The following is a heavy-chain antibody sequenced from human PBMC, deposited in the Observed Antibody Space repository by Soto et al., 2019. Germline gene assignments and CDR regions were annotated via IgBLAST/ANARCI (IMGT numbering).Heavy chain of an antibody. CDR1: GFDFGTYA. V-gene: IGHV3-23*01. D-gene: IGHD2-8*01. Sequence: EVQLLESGGGLVRRGGALRLSCVVSGFDFGTYAMSWVRQAPGKGLEWVSSITRSGDSTDYADSVRGRFTISRDTSENSLYMDMNSLRAADTAVYYCVRGGDNNGYDYWGEGTQVTVSS. J-gene: IGHJ4*02. CDR2: ITRSGDST. CDR3: VRGGDNNGYDY.